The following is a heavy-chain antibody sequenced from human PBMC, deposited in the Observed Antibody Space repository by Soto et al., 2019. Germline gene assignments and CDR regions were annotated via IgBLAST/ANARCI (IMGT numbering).Heavy chain of an antibody. CDR1: GGTFSNYA. Sequence: ASVNVSCKASGGTFSNYAINWVRQAPGQGLEWMGGIIPLFGTPNYAQKFQGRVTFTAHKSTSTAYMELRSLRSDDTAVYYCARGWETVGTTTPFAYWGQGTLVTVSS. V-gene: IGHV1-69*06. CDR2: IIPLFGTP. CDR3: ARGWETVGTTTPFAY. J-gene: IGHJ4*02. D-gene: IGHD1-26*01.